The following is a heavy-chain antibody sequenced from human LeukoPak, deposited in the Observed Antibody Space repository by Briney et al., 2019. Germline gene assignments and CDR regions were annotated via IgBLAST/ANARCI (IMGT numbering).Heavy chain of an antibody. D-gene: IGHD1-26*01. Sequence: PGGSLRLSCAASGFTFSSYAMHWVRQAPGKGLEWVAVISYDGSNKYYADSVKGRFTISRDNSKNTLYLQMNSLRAEDTAVYYCARVSQVGATGPAYFDYWGQGTLVTVSS. CDR2: ISYDGSNK. J-gene: IGHJ4*02. CDR3: ARVSQVGATGPAYFDY. CDR1: GFTFSSYA. V-gene: IGHV3-30*04.